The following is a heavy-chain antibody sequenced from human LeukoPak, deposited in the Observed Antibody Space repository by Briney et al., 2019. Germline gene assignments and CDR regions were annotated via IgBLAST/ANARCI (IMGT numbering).Heavy chain of an antibody. Sequence: GASVKVSCKASGYTFTSYDINWVRQATGQGLEWMGWMNPNSGNTGYAQKFQGRVTMTRNTSISTAYMELSSLGSEDTAVYYCARSRIVVVTAIANWFDPWGQGTLVTVSS. D-gene: IGHD2-21*02. J-gene: IGHJ5*02. CDR3: ARSRIVVVTAIANWFDP. CDR1: GYTFTSYD. CDR2: MNPNSGNT. V-gene: IGHV1-8*01.